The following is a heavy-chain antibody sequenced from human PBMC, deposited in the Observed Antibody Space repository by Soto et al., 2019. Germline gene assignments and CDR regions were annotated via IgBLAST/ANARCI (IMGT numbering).Heavy chain of an antibody. CDR1: GGTFSSYA. CDR2: IIPIFGTA. V-gene: IGHV1-69*01. CDR3: ARDGTRPYYDILTGPEWDYYYYGMDV. Sequence: QVQLVQSGAEVKKPGSSVKVSCKASGGTFSSYAISWVRQAPGQGLEWMGGIIPIFGTANYAQKFQGRVTITADESTSTAYMELSSLRSEDTAVYYCARDGTRPYYDILTGPEWDYYYYGMDVWGQGTTVTVSS. D-gene: IGHD3-9*01. J-gene: IGHJ6*02.